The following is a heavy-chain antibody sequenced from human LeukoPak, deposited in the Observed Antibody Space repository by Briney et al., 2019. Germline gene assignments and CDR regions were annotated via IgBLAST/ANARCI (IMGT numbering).Heavy chain of an antibody. CDR1: GGSISSYY. Sequence: SETLSLTCTVSGGSISSYYWSWIRQPAGKGLEWIGRIYTSGSTNYNPSLKSRVTISVDTSKNQFSLKLSSVTAADTAMYYCARRLTYYYASGTRYYYYYYMDVWGKGTTVTISS. D-gene: IGHD3-10*01. CDR3: ARRLTYYYASGTRYYYYYYMDV. J-gene: IGHJ6*03. V-gene: IGHV4-4*07. CDR2: IYTSGST.